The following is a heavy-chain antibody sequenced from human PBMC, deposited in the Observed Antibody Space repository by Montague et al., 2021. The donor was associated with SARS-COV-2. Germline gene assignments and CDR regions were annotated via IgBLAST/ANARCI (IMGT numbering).Heavy chain of an antibody. D-gene: IGHD5-12*01. CDR2: VFDSGST. CDR1: GGSISSYY. Sequence: SETLSLTCTVSGGSISSYYWSWIRQPPGNGLEWIGHVFDSGSTNYNPSLKSRATISVDTSKNQFSLKLSSVTAADTAVYYCARGEWLRGGMDVWGQGTTVTVSS. V-gene: IGHV4-59*13. J-gene: IGHJ6*02. CDR3: ARGEWLRGGMDV.